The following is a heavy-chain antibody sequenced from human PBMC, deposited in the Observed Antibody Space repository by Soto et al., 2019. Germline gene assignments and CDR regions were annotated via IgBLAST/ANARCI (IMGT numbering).Heavy chain of an antibody. CDR2: VNPNSGNT. CDR3: ARVVSDSSGWYQPYYFDY. D-gene: IGHD6-19*01. Sequence: ASVKVSCKASGYTFTSYDINWVRQATGQGFEYLGWVNPNSGNTGYVKKFQGRVTMTRDTSMSTAYMELSSLRSEDTAVYYCARVVSDSSGWYQPYYFDYWGQGNLVTVS. CDR1: GYTFTSYD. V-gene: IGHV1-8*01. J-gene: IGHJ4*02.